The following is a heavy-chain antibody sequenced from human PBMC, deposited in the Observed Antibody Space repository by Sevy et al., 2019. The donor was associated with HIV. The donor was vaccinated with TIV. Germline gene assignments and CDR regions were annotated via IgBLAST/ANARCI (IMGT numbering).Heavy chain of an antibody. CDR2: IWNDGGNK. V-gene: IGHV3-33*01. CDR3: ARGGDFNDRSAKRDFDY. J-gene: IGHJ4*02. D-gene: IGHD3-22*01. Sequence: GESLKISCAASGFTFSNYGMHWVRQAPGKVLEWVAVIWNDGGNKYYADSVKGRFTISRDNSKNTLYLQMNSLRVEDTAVYFCARGGDFNDRSAKRDFDYWGQGTLVTVSS. CDR1: GFTFSNYG.